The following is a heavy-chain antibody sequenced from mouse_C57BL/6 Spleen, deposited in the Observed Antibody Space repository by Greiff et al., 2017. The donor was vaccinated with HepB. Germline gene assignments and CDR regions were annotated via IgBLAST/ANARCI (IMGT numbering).Heavy chain of an antibody. CDR2: ISSGSSTI. CDR3: ARGYYDYDEAFAY. Sequence: EVQVVESGGGLVKPGGSLKLSCAASGFTFSDYGMHWVRQAPEKGLEWVAYISSGSSTIYYADTVKGRFTISRDNAKNTLFLQMTSLRSEDTAMYYCARGYYDYDEAFAYWGQGTLVTVSA. D-gene: IGHD2-4*01. V-gene: IGHV5-17*01. J-gene: IGHJ3*01. CDR1: GFTFSDYG.